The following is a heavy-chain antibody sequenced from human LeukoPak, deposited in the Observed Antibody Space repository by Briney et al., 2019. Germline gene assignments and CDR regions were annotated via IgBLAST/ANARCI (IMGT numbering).Heavy chain of an antibody. CDR3: AKDISPSYSSGWGNAFDI. D-gene: IGHD6-19*01. V-gene: IGHV3-9*01. Sequence: GGSLRLSCAASGFTFSDYSMNWVRQAPGKGLEWVSGISWNSGSIGYADSVKGRFTISRDNAKNSLYLQMNSLRAEDTALYYCAKDISPSYSSGWGNAFDIWGQGTMVTVSS. CDR1: GFTFSDYS. CDR2: ISWNSGSI. J-gene: IGHJ3*02.